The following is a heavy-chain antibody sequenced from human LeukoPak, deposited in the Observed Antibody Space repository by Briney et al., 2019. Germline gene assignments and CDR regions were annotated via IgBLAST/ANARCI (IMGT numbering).Heavy chain of an antibody. CDR2: INSDGSST. Sequence: GGSLRLSCAASGFTFTTYWMHWVRQAPGKGLVWVSRINSDGSSTSYADSVKGRFTISRDNAKSTLYLQLNSLRAEDTAVYYCARALAVAGTGGFDPWGQGTLVTVSS. CDR3: ARALAVAGTGGFDP. D-gene: IGHD6-19*01. CDR1: GFTFTTYW. J-gene: IGHJ5*01. V-gene: IGHV3-74*01.